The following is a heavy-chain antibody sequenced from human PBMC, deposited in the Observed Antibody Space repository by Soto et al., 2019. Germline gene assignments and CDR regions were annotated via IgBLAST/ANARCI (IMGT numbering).Heavy chain of an antibody. CDR2: MSGSGSGT. CDR3: VRQAKLTTVTANVGCYYGLDV. Sequence: DVQLLESGGGLVQPGGSLRLSCAASGFRFSTYDMSWVRQAPGKGLEWVSVMSGSGSGTYYADSVKGRFTISRDNSKNTLYLQMNSLRAEDTAVYYCVRQAKLTTVTANVGCYYGLDVWGQGTTVTVSS. J-gene: IGHJ6*02. V-gene: IGHV3-23*01. D-gene: IGHD4-4*01. CDR1: GFRFSTYD.